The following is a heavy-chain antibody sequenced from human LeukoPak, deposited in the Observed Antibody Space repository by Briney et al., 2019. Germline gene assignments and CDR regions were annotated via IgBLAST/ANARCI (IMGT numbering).Heavy chain of an antibody. V-gene: IGHV3-23*01. CDR3: ARDPTAVTGRGDY. CDR2: IGDGGGST. Sequence: PGGSLRLSCAASGFTFSNYAMSWVRQAPGKGLEWVSAIGDGGGSTYHADSVVGRFTISRDNSKNTVFLQMNSLRAEDTAVYYCARDPTAVTGRGDYWGQGALVTVSS. J-gene: IGHJ4*02. CDR1: GFTFSNYA. D-gene: IGHD6-19*01.